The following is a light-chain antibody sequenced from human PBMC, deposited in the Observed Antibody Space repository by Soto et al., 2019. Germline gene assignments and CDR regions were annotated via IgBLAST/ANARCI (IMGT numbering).Light chain of an antibody. CDR2: DVT. CDR1: SSDVGGYTS. CDR3: SSFTSSILV. J-gene: IGLJ3*02. V-gene: IGLV2-14*01. Sequence: QSALTQPASVSGSPGQTITISCTGPSSDVGGYTSVSWYQQHPGKAPKRLIYDVTSRPSGVSTRFSGSKSGNTASLTISGLQAEDEADYYCSSFTSSILVFGGGTKLTVL.